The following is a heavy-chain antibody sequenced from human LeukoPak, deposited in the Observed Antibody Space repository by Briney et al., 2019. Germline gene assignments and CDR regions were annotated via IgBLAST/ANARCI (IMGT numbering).Heavy chain of an antibody. CDR1: GFTFSSYT. D-gene: IGHD4-17*01. CDR2: ISSSSSYI. CDR3: ARGHTAVTRHFDF. V-gene: IGHV3-21*01. Sequence: GGSLRLSCAASGFTFSSYTMNWVRQAPGKGLEWVSSISSSSSYIYYADSVRGRFTISRDNAKNSLYLQMNSLRADDTAVYYCARGHTAVTRHFDFWGQGTLVTVSS. J-gene: IGHJ4*02.